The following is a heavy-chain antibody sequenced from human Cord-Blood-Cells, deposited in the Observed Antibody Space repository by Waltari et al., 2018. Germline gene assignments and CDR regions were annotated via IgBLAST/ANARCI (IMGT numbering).Heavy chain of an antibody. CDR2: INHSGST. Sequence: QVQLQQWGAGLLKPSETLSLTCAVYGGSFSGYYWSWIRQPLGKGLEWIGEINHSGSTNDNPYLKSRVTIPVDTAKNLVSLELGFVNASHTAVYYCAMTVYSESSVDYWVHGTLVTVSP. J-gene: IGHJ4*01. CDR1: GGSFSGYY. V-gene: IGHV4-34*01. D-gene: IGHD1-26*01. CDR3: AMTVYSESSVDY.